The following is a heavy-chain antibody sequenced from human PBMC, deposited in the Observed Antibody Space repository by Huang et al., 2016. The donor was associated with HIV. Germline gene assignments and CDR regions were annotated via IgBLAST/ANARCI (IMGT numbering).Heavy chain of an antibody. D-gene: IGHD6-13*01. CDR1: GFTFSSYG. CDR2: ISYDAKTK. J-gene: IGHJ4*02. V-gene: IGHV3-30*18. CDR3: AKGGSAAAVLDF. Sequence: QVQLVESGGGVVQPGRSLRISCAASGFTFSSYGLPWVRQAAGKGLEWVAVISYDAKTKYYADSVKGRFSISRDKSKTTVYLQLNSLRVEDTAVYYCAKGGSAAAVLDFWGQGTLVTVSS.